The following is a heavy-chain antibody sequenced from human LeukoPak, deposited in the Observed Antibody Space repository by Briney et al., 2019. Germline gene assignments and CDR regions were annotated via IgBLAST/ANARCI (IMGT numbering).Heavy chain of an antibody. J-gene: IGHJ4*02. CDR3: ARDSSGWPFDY. CDR2: ISSSGSTI. V-gene: IGHV3-48*03. D-gene: IGHD6-19*01. Sequence: GGSLRLSCAASGFTFSSYKMNWVRQAPGKGLEWVSYISSSGSTIYYADSVKGRFTISRDNAKNSLYLQMNSLRAEDTAVYYCARDSSGWPFDYWGQGTLVTVSP. CDR1: GFTFSSYK.